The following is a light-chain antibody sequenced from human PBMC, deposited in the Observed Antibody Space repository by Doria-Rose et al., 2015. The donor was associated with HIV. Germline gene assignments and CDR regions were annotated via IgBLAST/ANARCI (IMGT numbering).Light chain of an antibody. J-gene: IGKJ1*01. Sequence: DIQLTQSPSSLSASIGDRVTITCRASQTVSTYLNWFQQEPGKAPKLLIYAASRSQSGVPSRFSGSGSGTDFTLTISGLQPGDFATYYGQQTYSSPTWTFGQGTKGE. CDR2: AAS. V-gene: IGKV1-39*01. CDR1: QTVSTY. CDR3: QQTYSSPTWT.